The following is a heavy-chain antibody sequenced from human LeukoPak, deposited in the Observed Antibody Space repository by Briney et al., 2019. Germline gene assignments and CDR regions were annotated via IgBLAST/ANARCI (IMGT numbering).Heavy chain of an antibody. J-gene: IGHJ6*03. CDR1: GYTFTSYY. CDR3: ARRGGKNYGDYLLYYYYMDV. CDR2: ISTYNGDT. V-gene: IGHV1-18*04. Sequence: ASVKVSCKASGYTFTSYYMHWVRQAPGQGLEWMGWISTYNGDTHYAQKFQGRVTMTTDTSTSTAYMELRSLRSDDTVMYYCARRGGKNYGDYLLYYYYMDVWGKGTTVTVSS. D-gene: IGHD4-17*01.